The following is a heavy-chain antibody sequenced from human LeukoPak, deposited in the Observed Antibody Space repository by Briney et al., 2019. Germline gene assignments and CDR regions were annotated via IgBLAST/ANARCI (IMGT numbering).Heavy chain of an antibody. J-gene: IGHJ4*02. CDR1: GFTFSSYA. Sequence: GGSLRLSCAASGFTFSSYAMSWVRQAPGKGLEWVSAISGSGGSTYYADSVKGRFTISRDNSKNTLYLQMNSLKAEDTAVYYCATPPYSDWLSPLNYWGQGTLVTVSS. CDR2: ISGSGGST. V-gene: IGHV3-23*01. CDR3: ATPPYSDWLSPLNY. D-gene: IGHD3-9*01.